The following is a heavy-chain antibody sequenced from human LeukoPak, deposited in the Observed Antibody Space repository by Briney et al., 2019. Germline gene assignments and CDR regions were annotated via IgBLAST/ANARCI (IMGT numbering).Heavy chain of an antibody. V-gene: IGHV3-30-3*01. J-gene: IGHJ4*02. CDR2: ISYDGYDK. Sequence: GRSLRLSCAASGFTFSSYAMHWVRQTPGKGLEWVALISYDGYDKSYADSVRGRFTISRDNSKNTLNLQMDSLRSEDTAVYYCARDFFPIADSTWYEIGYWGQGTLVTVSS. D-gene: IGHD2-21*01. CDR3: ARDFFPIADSTWYEIGY. CDR1: GFTFSSYA.